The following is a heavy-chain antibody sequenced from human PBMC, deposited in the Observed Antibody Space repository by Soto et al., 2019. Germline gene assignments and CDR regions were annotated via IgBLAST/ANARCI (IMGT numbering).Heavy chain of an antibody. V-gene: IGHV3-72*01. CDR3: ARDPSYYGSGSYYYFDY. CDR1: GFTFSDHY. CDR2: IRNKNNGYRT. J-gene: IGHJ4*02. D-gene: IGHD3-10*01. Sequence: PGGSLKLSCAASGFTFSDHYMDWVRQVPGKGLERVGRIRNKNNGYRTEYTESMKGGFTVERDDSQSLLFLQMNGLRAEDTAVYYCARDPSYYGSGSYYYFDYWGQGP.